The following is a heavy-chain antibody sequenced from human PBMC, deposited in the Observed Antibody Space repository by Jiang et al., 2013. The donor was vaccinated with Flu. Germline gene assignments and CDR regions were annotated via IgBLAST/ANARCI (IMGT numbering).Heavy chain of an antibody. V-gene: IGHV1-69*01. Sequence: GAEVKKPGSSVKVSCKASGGTFSSYAISWVRQAPGQGLEWMGGIIPIFGTANYAQKFQGRVTITADESTSTAYMELSSLRSEDTAVYYCARVKLGVPHDAFDIWGQGTMVTVSS. CDR1: GGTFSSYA. D-gene: IGHD7-27*01. CDR3: ARVKLGVPHDAFDI. CDR2: IIPIFGTA. J-gene: IGHJ3*02.